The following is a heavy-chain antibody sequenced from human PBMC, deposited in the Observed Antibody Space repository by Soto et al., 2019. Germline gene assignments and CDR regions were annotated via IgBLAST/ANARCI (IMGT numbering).Heavy chain of an antibody. CDR2: ISWNSGSI. J-gene: IGHJ4*02. CDR1: GFTFDDYA. CDR3: AKDIDRYSSGWYWY. D-gene: IGHD6-19*01. Sequence: SLRLSCAASGFTFDDYAMHWVRQAPGKGLEWVSGISWNSGSIGYADSVKGRFTISRDNAKNSLYLQMNSLRAEDTALYYCAKDIDRYSSGWYWYWGQGTLVTVSS. V-gene: IGHV3-9*01.